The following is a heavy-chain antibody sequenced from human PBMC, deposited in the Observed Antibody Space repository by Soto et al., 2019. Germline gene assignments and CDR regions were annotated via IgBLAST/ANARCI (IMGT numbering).Heavy chain of an antibody. V-gene: IGHV3-11*01. D-gene: IGHD3-10*01. Sequence: GGSLRLSCAASGFTFSDYYMSWIRQAPGKGLEWVSYISSSGSTIYYADSVKGRFTISRDNAKNSLYLQMNSLRSDDTAIYYCTREGSAPYYYYGMDAWGQGTTVTVSS. CDR3: TREGSAPYYYYGMDA. CDR1: GFTFSDYY. J-gene: IGHJ6*02. CDR2: ISSSGSTI.